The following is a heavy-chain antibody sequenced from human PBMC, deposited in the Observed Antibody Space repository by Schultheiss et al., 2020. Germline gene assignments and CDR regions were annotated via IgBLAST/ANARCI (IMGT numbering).Heavy chain of an antibody. Sequence: GESLKISCAASGFTFSSYGMHWVRQAPGKGLEWVAVIWHDERNKYYADSVKGRFTISRDNAKNSLYLQMNSLRDEDTAVYYCASLNWNYLGYWGQGTLVTVSS. CDR1: GFTFSSYG. J-gene: IGHJ4*02. D-gene: IGHD1-20*01. CDR3: ASLNWNYLGY. CDR2: IWHDERNK. V-gene: IGHV3-33*01.